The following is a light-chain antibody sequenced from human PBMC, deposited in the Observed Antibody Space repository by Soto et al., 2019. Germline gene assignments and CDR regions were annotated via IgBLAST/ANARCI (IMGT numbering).Light chain of an antibody. CDR2: GAS. J-gene: IGKJ1*01. CDR1: QSINAH. V-gene: IGKV3-15*01. Sequence: EVVMTQSPATLSVSPGERVTLSCRASQSINAHLAWYQQNPGQAPRLLIHGASTRANGIPARFSGSGFGTEFILSISSLHSEDFAVYYCQQYNTWLWTFGQVTKVEIQ. CDR3: QQYNTWLWT.